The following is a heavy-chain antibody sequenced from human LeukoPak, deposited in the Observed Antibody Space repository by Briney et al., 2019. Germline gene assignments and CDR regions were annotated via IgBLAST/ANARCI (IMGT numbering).Heavy chain of an antibody. CDR2: IYNSGT. CDR1: GGSISSSSYY. D-gene: IGHD2-21*02. Sequence: PSETLSLTCTVAGGSISSSSYYWGWIRQPPGKGLEWFGYIYNSGTNYNPSLKSRVTLSLDTSKNQFSLNLNSVTAADTAVYYCARGALSCGGDCYSLGFPEYWGQGILVTVSS. J-gene: IGHJ4*02. V-gene: IGHV4-61*05. CDR3: ARGALSCGGDCYSLGFPEY.